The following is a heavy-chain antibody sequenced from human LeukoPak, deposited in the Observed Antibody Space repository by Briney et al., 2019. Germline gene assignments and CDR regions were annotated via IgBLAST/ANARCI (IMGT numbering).Heavy chain of an antibody. CDR3: ARAAGRGGSRHYYYYMDV. J-gene: IGHJ6*03. V-gene: IGHV4-4*07. Sequence: SETLSLTCTVSGGSISNYYWSWIRQPAGKGLEWIGRMFTTGSTNYNPSLKSRVTLSVDTSKNQFSLKLSSVTAADTAVYYCARAAGRGGSRHYYYYMDVWGKGTTVTVSS. D-gene: IGHD2-15*01. CDR2: MFTTGST. CDR1: GGSISNYY.